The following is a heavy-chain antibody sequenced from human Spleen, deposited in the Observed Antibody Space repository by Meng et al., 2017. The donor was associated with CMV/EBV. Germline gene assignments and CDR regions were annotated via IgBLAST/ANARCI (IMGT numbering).Heavy chain of an antibody. CDR1: GYTFTGYH. D-gene: IGHD2-2*01. J-gene: IGHJ4*02. Sequence: ASVKVSCKASGYTFTGYHIHWVRQTPGQGIQRMAWINPNTGDTNYAQRFQGRVTVTRDMSISTAYMELSRLRSDDTAVYYCAREAYCSSTSCPNDKWGQGTLVTVSS. V-gene: IGHV1-2*02. CDR3: AREAYCSSTSCPNDK. CDR2: INPNTGDT.